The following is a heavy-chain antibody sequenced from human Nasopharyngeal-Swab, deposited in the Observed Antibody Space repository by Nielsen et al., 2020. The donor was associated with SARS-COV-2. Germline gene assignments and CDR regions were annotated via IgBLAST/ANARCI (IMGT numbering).Heavy chain of an antibody. CDR1: GFSFSDSA. Sequence: GESLKISCGASGFSFSDSAMHWVRQASGKGPEWVGRIRSKANSYATGYAESVKGRFTISRDDSKNTAYLQMNSLKTEDTAVYYCSSEGILTGYIYYYGMDVWGQGTTVTASS. D-gene: IGHD3-9*01. CDR2: IRSKANSYAT. V-gene: IGHV3-73*01. J-gene: IGHJ6*02. CDR3: SSEGILTGYIYYYGMDV.